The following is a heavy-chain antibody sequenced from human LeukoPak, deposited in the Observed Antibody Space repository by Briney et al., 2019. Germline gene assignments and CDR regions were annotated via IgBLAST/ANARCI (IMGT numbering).Heavy chain of an antibody. CDR3: TKAYDSWIGSFYDY. V-gene: IGHV3-30*02. D-gene: IGHD3-3*01. CDR1: GFAFSSHG. J-gene: IGHJ4*02. Sequence: GGSLRLSCAASGFAFSSHGMHWVRQAPGKGLEWVSFIRRDGSNQYYAESVKGRFTISRDNSKNTLDLQMGSLRVEDTAVYYCTKAYDSWIGSFYDYWGRGTQVTVSS. CDR2: IRRDGSNQ.